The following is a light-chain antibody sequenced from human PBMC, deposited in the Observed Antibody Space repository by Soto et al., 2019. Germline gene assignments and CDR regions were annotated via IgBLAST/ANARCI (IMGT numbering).Light chain of an antibody. V-gene: IGLV2-11*01. CDR3: CSYTGTYTWV. Sequence: QSALTQPRSVSGSPGQSVTISCTGTGSDVGGYNYVSWYQQYPGKAPKFVIYDVNKRPSGVPDRFSGSKSGNTASLTIAGLQAEDYADYYCCSYTGTYTWVFGGGSKVTVL. CDR1: GSDVGGYNY. CDR2: DVN. J-gene: IGLJ3*02.